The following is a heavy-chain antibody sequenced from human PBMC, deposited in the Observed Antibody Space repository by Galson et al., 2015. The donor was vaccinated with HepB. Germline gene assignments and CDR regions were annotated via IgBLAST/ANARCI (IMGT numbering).Heavy chain of an antibody. V-gene: IGHV4-59*08. CDR2: IQYSGSS. CDR3: ARASGSASPFAF. Sequence: ETLSLTCTVSGGSISTYYWSWIRQPPGKGLEWIGYIQYSGSSIYNPSLKSRVTMAVDTSKKQFSLKLRSVTATDTAVYYCARASGSASPFAFWGQGTLVTVSS. D-gene: IGHD3-10*01. J-gene: IGHJ4*02. CDR1: GGSISTYY.